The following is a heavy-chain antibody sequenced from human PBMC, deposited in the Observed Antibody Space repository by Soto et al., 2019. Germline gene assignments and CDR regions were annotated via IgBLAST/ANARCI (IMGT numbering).Heavy chain of an antibody. CDR1: GFTFSSYG. CDR2: ISYDGSNK. V-gene: IGHV3-30*03. D-gene: IGHD3-10*01. CDR3: ASAESSITMVRGVIRSVTN. Sequence: GGSLRLSCAASGFTFSSYGMHWVRQAPGKGLEWVAVISYDGSNKYYADSVKGRFTISRDNSKNTLYLQMNSLRAEDTAVYYCASAESSITMVRGVIRSVTNWGQGTLVTVSS. J-gene: IGHJ4*02.